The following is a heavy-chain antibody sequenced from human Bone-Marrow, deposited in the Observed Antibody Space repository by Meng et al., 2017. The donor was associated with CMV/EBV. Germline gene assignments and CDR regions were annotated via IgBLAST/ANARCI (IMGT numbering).Heavy chain of an antibody. D-gene: IGHD3-3*02. CDR1: GFTFSSYS. J-gene: IGHJ6*01. Sequence: GESLKISCAASGFTFSSYSMNWVRQAPGKGLEWVSSISSSSSYIYYADSVKGRFTISRDNAKNSLYLQMNSLRAEDTAVYYCARDISPWRSNGGYYYYGMDVWGQGTTVTGSS. V-gene: IGHV3-21*01. CDR3: ARDISPWRSNGGYYYYGMDV. CDR2: ISSSSSYI.